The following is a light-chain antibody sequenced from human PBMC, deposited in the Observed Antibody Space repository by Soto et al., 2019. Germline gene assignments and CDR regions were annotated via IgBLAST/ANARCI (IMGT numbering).Light chain of an antibody. CDR3: QHYSTTPLT. CDR2: WAS. CDR1: KSILDSSKNKNY. Sequence: DIVMTQSPDSLAVSLGERATINCKSSKSILDSSKNKNYVAWYQLKPGQPPKVLIYWASTRASGIPDRFSGSGSGTNFTLTITSLQAEDVAVYFCQHYSTTPLTFGGGTKVEMK. J-gene: IGKJ4*01. V-gene: IGKV4-1*01.